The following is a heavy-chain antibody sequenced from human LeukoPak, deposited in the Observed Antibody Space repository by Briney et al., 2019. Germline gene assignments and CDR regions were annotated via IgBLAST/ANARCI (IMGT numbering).Heavy chain of an antibody. Sequence: ASVKVSCKASGYTFTSYYMHWVRQAPGQGLEWMGIINPSGGSTSYAQKFQGRVTMTRDTSTSTVYMELSSLRSEDTAVYYCARDHVVVIKSRAKGSAFDIWGQGTMVTVSS. CDR3: ARDHVVVIKSRAKGSAFDI. V-gene: IGHV1-46*03. CDR2: INPSGGST. CDR1: GYTFTSYY. J-gene: IGHJ3*02. D-gene: IGHD3-22*01.